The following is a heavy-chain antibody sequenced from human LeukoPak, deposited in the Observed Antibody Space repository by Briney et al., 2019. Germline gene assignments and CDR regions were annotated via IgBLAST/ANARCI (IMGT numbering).Heavy chain of an antibody. CDR1: GFTFSSYA. CDR3: ARESHYYDPGAFDI. CDR2: ISYDGSNK. J-gene: IGHJ3*02. D-gene: IGHD3-22*01. V-gene: IGHV3-30*04. Sequence: GRSLRLSCAASGFTFSSYAMHWVRQAPGKGLEGVAVISYDGSNKYYADSVKGRFTISRDNSKNTLYLQMNSLRAEDTAVYYCARESHYYDPGAFDIWGQGTMVTVSS.